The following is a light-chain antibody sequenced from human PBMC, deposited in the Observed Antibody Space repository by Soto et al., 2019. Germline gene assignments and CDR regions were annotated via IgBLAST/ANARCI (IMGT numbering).Light chain of an antibody. CDR2: GAS. Sequence: EIVLTQSPGTLSLSPGERATLSCRASQSGSSNYLAWYQQKPGQAPRLLIYGASSRATGIPDRFSGSGSGTDFTLTISRLEPEDFSVYYCQQYGSSRTFGQGTQLEIK. CDR3: QQYGSSRT. V-gene: IGKV3-20*01. J-gene: IGKJ5*01. CDR1: QSGSSNY.